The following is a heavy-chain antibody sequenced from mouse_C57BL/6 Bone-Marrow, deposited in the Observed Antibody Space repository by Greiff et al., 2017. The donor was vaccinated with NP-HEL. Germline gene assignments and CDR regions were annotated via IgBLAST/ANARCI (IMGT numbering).Heavy chain of an antibody. CDR2: INSDGSST. J-gene: IGHJ1*03. CDR1: GFTFSDYY. CDR3: ARVRVTTVVARYFDV. V-gene: IGHV5-16*01. Sequence: EVMLVESEGGLVQPGSSMKLSCTASGFTFSDYYMAWVRQVPEKGLEWVANINSDGSSTYYLDSLKSRFIISRDNAKNILYLQMSSLKSEDTATYYCARVRVTTVVARYFDVWGTGTTVTVSS. D-gene: IGHD1-1*01.